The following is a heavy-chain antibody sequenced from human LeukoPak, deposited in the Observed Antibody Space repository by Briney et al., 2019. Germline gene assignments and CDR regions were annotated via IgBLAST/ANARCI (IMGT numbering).Heavy chain of an antibody. CDR2: INPNSGGT. J-gene: IGHJ1*01. Sequence: ASVKVSCKAFGYTFTSNYMHWVRQAPGQGLEWMGWINPNSGGTNYIQKFQGRVTMTRDTSISTAYMELSRLRSDDTAVYYCARSTTPNENEYFEYWGQGTLVTVSS. CDR3: ARSTTPNENEYFEY. V-gene: IGHV1-2*02. CDR1: GYTFTSNY. D-gene: IGHD2/OR15-2a*01.